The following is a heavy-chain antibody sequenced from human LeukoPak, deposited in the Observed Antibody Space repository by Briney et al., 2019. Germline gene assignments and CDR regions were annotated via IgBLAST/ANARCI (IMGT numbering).Heavy chain of an antibody. Sequence: GGSLRLSCAASGFTYSSYCMIWVRQARGGGGEWVANIKQDGSEKYYVDSVKGRFTISRDNAKNSLYLQMNSLRAEDTAVYYCARSRYFAYFDYWGQGTLVTVSS. CDR2: IKQDGSEK. CDR3: ARSRYFAYFDY. CDR1: GFTYSSYC. J-gene: IGHJ4*02. D-gene: IGHD3-9*01. V-gene: IGHV3-7*01.